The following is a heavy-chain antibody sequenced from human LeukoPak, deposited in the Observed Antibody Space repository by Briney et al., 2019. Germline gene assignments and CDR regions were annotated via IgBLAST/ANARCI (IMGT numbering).Heavy chain of an antibody. CDR3: VRAGELATIPYFYFMDV. CDR2: MSPHNGKT. CDR1: GYNLSDRD. J-gene: IGHJ6*03. V-gene: IGHV1-8*01. D-gene: IGHD5-24*01. Sequence: GASVTVSCKASGYNLSDRDINWVRQATGQGLEWMGWMSPHNGKTGFSQKFQDRVMMTRDTSKSTAYMELSRLRSEDTAVYYCVRAGELATIPYFYFMDVWGKGTTVTVSS.